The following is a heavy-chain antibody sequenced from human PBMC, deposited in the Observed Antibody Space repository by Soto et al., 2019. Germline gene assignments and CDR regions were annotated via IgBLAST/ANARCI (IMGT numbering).Heavy chain of an antibody. CDR3: ARGKEDRCAGNTYYYYYMDV. J-gene: IGHJ6*03. CDR2: ISADNGNT. D-gene: IGHD2-8*01. CDR1: GYNFTNYG. V-gene: IGHV1-18*01. Sequence: QVQLVQSGAEVKKPGASVKVSCKASGYNFTNYGISWVRQAPGQGLEWMGWISADNGNTNYAQKLQDRVTMTTDTSASTAYMEPRSLGSDETAVYYCARGKEDRCAGNTYYYYYMDVWGRGATFTVSS.